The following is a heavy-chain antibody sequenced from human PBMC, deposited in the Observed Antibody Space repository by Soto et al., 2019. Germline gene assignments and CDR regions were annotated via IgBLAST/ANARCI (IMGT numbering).Heavy chain of an antibody. D-gene: IGHD2-2*01. J-gene: IGHJ6*02. CDR2: IRSYANGGTT. Sequence: PGGSLRLSCTASGFTFGDYAVSWVRQAPGKGLEWIGFIRSYANGGTTEYAASVRNRFTISRDDSKGVAYLQMSSLKAEDTAVFYCSIAYCSTTSCHYYYGMDVWGPGTAVTVSS. CDR1: GFTFGDYA. CDR3: SIAYCSTTSCHYYYGMDV. V-gene: IGHV3-49*04.